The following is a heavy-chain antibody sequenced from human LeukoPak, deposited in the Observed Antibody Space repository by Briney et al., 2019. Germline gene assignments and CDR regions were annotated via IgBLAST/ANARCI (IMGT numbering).Heavy chain of an antibody. Sequence: ASVKVSCKASGYTFTGYYMHWVRQAPGQGLDWMGWINPNSGGTNYAQKLQGWVTMTRDTSISTAYMELSRLRSDDTAVYYCARAEHYYDSSGYYPDYWGQGTLVTVSS. D-gene: IGHD3-22*01. CDR1: GYTFTGYY. CDR3: ARAEHYYDSSGYYPDY. CDR2: INPNSGGT. V-gene: IGHV1-2*04. J-gene: IGHJ4*02.